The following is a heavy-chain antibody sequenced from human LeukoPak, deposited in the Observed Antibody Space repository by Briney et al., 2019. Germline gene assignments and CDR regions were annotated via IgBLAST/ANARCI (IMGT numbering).Heavy chain of an antibody. D-gene: IGHD6-13*01. CDR1: GYTFTGYY. V-gene: IGHV1-2*02. J-gene: IGHJ5*02. CDR3: ARGTGVAAALGAVHWFDP. CDR2: INPNSGGT. Sequence: ASVKVSCKASGYTFTGYYMHWVRQAPGQGLEWMGWINPNSGGTNYAQKFQGRVTMTRDTSISTAYMELSRLRSDDTAVYYCARGTGVAAALGAVHWFDPWGQGTLVTVSS.